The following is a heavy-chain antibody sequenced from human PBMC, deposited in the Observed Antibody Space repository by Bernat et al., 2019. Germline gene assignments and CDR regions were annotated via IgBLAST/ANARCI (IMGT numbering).Heavy chain of an antibody. CDR3: ARGVAGMFGDDYYYGMDV. CDR2: IYYSGST. CDR1: GGSISSGDYY. J-gene: IGHJ6*02. V-gene: IGHV4-30-4*01. Sequence: QVQLQESGPGLVKPSQTLSLTCTVSGGSISSGDYYWSWIRQPPGKGLEWIGYIYYSGSTYYNPSLKSRVTISVDTSKNQFSLKLSSVTAADTAVYYCARGVAGMFGDDYYYGMDVWGQGTTVTVSS. D-gene: IGHD6-19*01.